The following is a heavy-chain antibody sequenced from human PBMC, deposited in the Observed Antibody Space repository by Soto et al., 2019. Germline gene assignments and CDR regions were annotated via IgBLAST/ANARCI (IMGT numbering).Heavy chain of an antibody. CDR1: GGTFSSYA. V-gene: IGHV1-69*13. J-gene: IGHJ6*02. Sequence: SVKVSCKASGGTFSSYAISWVRQAPGQGLEWMGGIIPIFGTANYAQKFQGRVTITADESTSTAYMELNSLRAEDTAVYYCAKDVSVDSIAARPGTPRLSYYYGMDVWGQGTTVTVSS. CDR3: AKDVSVDSIAARPGTPRLSYYYGMDV. D-gene: IGHD6-6*01. CDR2: IIPIFGTA.